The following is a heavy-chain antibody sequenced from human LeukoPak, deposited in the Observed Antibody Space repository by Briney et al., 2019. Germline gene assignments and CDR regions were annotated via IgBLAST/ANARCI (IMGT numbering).Heavy chain of an antibody. CDR3: ASLGYCSSTSCFNFDY. Sequence: SETLSLTCAVSGYSISSGYYWVWIRPPPGKGLEWIGSIYHSGSTYYNPSLKSRVTISVDTSKNQFSLKLSSVTAADTAVYYCASLGYCSSTSCFNFDYWGQGTLVTVSS. J-gene: IGHJ4*02. D-gene: IGHD2-2*01. CDR2: IYHSGST. V-gene: IGHV4-38-2*01. CDR1: GYSISSGYY.